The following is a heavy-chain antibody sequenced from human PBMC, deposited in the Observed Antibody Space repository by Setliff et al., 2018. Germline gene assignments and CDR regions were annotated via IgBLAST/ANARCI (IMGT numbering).Heavy chain of an antibody. CDR3: VRDDADNYDAFDN. CDR2: IKQDGSPK. CDR1: GFSFSRHW. V-gene: IGHV3-7*01. J-gene: IGHJ3*02. Sequence: PGGSLRLSCVVSGFSFSRHWMSWVRQAPGKGLEWVADIKQDGSPKYYLDSVKGRFTISRDNAKRPLYLQMNGLRADDTGVYYCVRDDADNYDAFDNWGQGTLVTVSS. D-gene: IGHD3-22*01.